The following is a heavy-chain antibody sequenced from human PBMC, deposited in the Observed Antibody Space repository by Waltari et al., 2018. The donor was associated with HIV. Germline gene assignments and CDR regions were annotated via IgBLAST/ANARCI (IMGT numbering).Heavy chain of an antibody. CDR3: ARDTHWLAYLFDS. Sequence: VQLVQSAAEVKKPGAAVKVSCKTSGYTFSGHYLHWLRQAAGQGLEWMGWINPETGGTKYAESFQGRVTMTRDTSINTAYMELSRLRSDDTAVFYCARDTHWLAYLFDSWGQGTLITVSS. D-gene: IGHD6-19*01. CDR1: GYTFSGHY. CDR2: INPETGGT. V-gene: IGHV1-2*02. J-gene: IGHJ4*02.